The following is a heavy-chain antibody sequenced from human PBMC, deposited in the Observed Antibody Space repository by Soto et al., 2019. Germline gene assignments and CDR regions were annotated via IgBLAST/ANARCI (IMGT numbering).Heavy chain of an antibody. CDR3: ARVSSGWWYLDY. Sequence: TSETLSLTCTVSGGPISSYYWSWIRQPPGKGLEWIGYIYYSGSTNYNPSLKSRVTISVNTSKNQFPLKLTSVTAADTAVYYCARVSSGWWYLDYWGQGTLVTVS. CDR1: GGPISSYY. V-gene: IGHV4-59*01. D-gene: IGHD6-19*01. CDR2: IYYSGST. J-gene: IGHJ4*02.